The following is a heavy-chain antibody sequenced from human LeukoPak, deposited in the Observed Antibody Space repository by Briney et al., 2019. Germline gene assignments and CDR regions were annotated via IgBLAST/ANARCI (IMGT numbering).Heavy chain of an antibody. CDR2: ISGSGTII. CDR3: ASLISTTSDF. V-gene: IGHV3-48*04. CDR1: GFTFSSYA. J-gene: IGHJ4*02. Sequence: GGSLRLSCAASGFTFSSYAMSWVRQAPGKGLEWVSSISGSGTIIYYADSVKGRFTISRDNAKNSLYLQIHSLRAEDTAVYYCASLISTTSDFWGQGTLVSVSS. D-gene: IGHD1-26*01.